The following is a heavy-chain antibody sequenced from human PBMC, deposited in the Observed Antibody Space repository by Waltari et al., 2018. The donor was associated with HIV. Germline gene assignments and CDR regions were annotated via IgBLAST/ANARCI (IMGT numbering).Heavy chain of an antibody. D-gene: IGHD1-26*01. CDR1: GFSISTYA. Sequence: VQLLESGGGLVQSGGSLTLSCAASGFSISTYAMSWVRQAPGKGLGWVSAIRGDGTATFYVDSVKGRFTVSRDSSKNTLYLQMSSLRVEDTALYYCAVRTVGATYYWGQGTLVTVSS. CDR2: IRGDGTAT. V-gene: IGHV3-23*01. CDR3: AVRTVGATYY. J-gene: IGHJ4*02.